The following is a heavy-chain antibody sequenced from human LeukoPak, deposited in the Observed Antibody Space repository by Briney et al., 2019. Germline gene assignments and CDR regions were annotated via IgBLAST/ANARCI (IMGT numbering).Heavy chain of an antibody. CDR3: VRGGDYADY. J-gene: IGHJ4*02. CDR1: GFXFRTYA. D-gene: IGHD3-16*01. CDR2: ISSDGGTT. V-gene: IGHV3-64D*06. Sequence: GSLRLSCSASGFXFRTYAMHWVRQAPGKGLEHVSAISSDGGTTYCADSVEGRFTISRDNSKNTLYLQMSSLRHEDTAVYYCVRGGDYADYWGQGTLVTVSS.